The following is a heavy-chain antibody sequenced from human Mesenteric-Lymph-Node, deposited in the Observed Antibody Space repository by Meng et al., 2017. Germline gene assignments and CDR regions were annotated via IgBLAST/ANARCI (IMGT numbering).Heavy chain of an antibody. J-gene: IGHJ4*02. CDR1: GSTFTGYY. D-gene: IGHD6-19*01. V-gene: IGHV1-2*06. CDR2: INPNRGGT. CDR3: ARDLMGQWLFN. Sequence: QWRWGQSGAEVMNPGASVTVSCKASGSTFTGYYMHWVRQAPGQGLEWMGRINPNRGGTNYAQKFQGRVTMTRDTSISTAYMELSRLRSDDTAVYYCARDLMGQWLFNWGQGTLVTVSS.